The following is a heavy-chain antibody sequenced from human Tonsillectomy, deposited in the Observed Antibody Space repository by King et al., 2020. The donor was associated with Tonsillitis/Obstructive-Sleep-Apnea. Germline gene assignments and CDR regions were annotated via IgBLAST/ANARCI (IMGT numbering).Heavy chain of an antibody. CDR1: GFTFSSYA. CDR3: ARAIAAAGTYYGMDV. D-gene: IGHD6-13*01. CDR2: ISYDGSNE. V-gene: IGHV3-30*04. Sequence: VQLVESGGGVVQPGRSLRLSCAASGFTFSSYAMHWVRQAPGKGLEWVAVISYDGSNEYCADSVKGRFTISRDNSKNTLYLQMNSLRAEDTAVYYCARAIAAAGTYYGMDVWGQGTTVTFSS. J-gene: IGHJ6*02.